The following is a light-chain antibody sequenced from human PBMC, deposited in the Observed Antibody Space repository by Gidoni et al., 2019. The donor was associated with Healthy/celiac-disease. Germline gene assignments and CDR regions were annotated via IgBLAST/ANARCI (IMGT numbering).Light chain of an antibody. Sequence: QSALTQPASVSGSPGPSITISCTGTSSDVGGYNYVSWYQTQPSKAPKLMIYEVSNRPSGVSNRFSGSKSGNTASLTISGLQAEDEADYYCSSYTSSSTLVFGGGTKLTVL. CDR2: EVS. CDR3: SSYTSSSTLV. CDR1: SSDVGGYNY. V-gene: IGLV2-14*01. J-gene: IGLJ2*01.